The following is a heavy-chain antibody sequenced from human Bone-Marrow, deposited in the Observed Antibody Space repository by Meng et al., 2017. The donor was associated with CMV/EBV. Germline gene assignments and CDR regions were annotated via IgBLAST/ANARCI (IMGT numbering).Heavy chain of an antibody. V-gene: IGHV1-8*02. CDR3: ARGPGGYCSGGSCYFHIFYYYYGMDV. Sequence: GESLKISCAASGFTFSSYAMHWVRQAPGKGLEWVGWMNPNSGNTGYAQKFQGRVTMTRNTSISTAYMELSSLRSEDTAVYYRARGPGGYCSGGSCYFHIFYYYYGMDVWGQGTTVTVSS. D-gene: IGHD2-15*01. CDR2: MNPNSGNT. J-gene: IGHJ6*02. CDR1: GFTFSSYA.